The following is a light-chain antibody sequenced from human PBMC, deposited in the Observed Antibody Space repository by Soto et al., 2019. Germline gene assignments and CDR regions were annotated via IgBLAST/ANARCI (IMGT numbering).Light chain of an antibody. CDR2: AAS. J-gene: IGKJ1*01. V-gene: IGKV1-39*01. CDR3: QQSYSTSWT. CDR1: QSISSY. Sequence: DIQMTQSPSSLSASVGDRVTITCRASQSISSYLNWYQQKPGKAPKLLIYAASSLQSGVPSRFSGSGSGTDFTLTISSLQPEEFATYDCQQSYSTSWTFGQGTKVEIK.